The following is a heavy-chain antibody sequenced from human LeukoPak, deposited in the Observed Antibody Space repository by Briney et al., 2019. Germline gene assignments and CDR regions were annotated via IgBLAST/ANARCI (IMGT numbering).Heavy chain of an antibody. J-gene: IGHJ4*02. Sequence: GGSLRLSCPASGFTFSSYAMSWVRQAPGKGLEWVSSISGSGGGTSYADSVKGRFTISRDKAKNTLYLQLNSLRGEDTAVYYCAREHYGSRSNNFDYWGQGPLVTVSS. CDR3: AREHYGSRSNNFDY. CDR1: GFTFSSYA. V-gene: IGHV3-23*01. CDR2: ISGSGGGT. D-gene: IGHD3-10*01.